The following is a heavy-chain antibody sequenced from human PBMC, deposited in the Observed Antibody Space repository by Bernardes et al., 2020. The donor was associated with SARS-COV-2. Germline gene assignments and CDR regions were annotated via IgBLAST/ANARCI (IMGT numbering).Heavy chain of an antibody. J-gene: IGHJ6*02. D-gene: IGHD5-18*01. Sequence: GGSLRLSCAASGFTVSSNYMSWVRQAPGKGLEWVSVIYSGGSTYYADSVKGRFTISRDNSKNTLYLQMNSLRAEDTAVYYCARGDVVRGYSYGSLYYYGMDVWGQGTTVTVSS. CDR3: ARGDVVRGYSYGSLYYYGMDV. V-gene: IGHV3-66*02. CDR2: IYSGGST. CDR1: GFTVSSNY.